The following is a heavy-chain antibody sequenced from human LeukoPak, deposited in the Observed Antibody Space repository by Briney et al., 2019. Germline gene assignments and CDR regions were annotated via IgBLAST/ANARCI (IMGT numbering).Heavy chain of an antibody. CDR3: ARQRCYYDSSGYYPSPSDY. V-gene: IGHV3-21*01. CDR2: ISSSSSYI. CDR1: GFTFSSYS. Sequence: GGSLRLSCAASGFTFSSYSMNWVRQAPGKGLEWVASISSSSSYIYYADSVKGRFTISRDNAKNSLYLQMNSLRAEDTAVYYCARQRCYYDSSGYYPSPSDYWGQGTLVTVSS. J-gene: IGHJ4*02. D-gene: IGHD3-22*01.